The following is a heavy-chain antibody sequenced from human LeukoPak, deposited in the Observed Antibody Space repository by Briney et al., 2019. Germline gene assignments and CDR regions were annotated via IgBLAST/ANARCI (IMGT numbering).Heavy chain of an antibody. J-gene: IGHJ3*02. CDR1: GFTFDDYG. CDR2: ISSSSSYI. Sequence: PGESLRLSCAASGFTFDDYGMSWVRQAPGKGLEWVSSISSSSSYIYYADSVKGRFTISRDNAKNSLYLQMNSLRAEDTAVYYCASVDTVTTSAFDIWGQGTMVTVSS. V-gene: IGHV3-21*01. CDR3: ASVDTVTTSAFDI. D-gene: IGHD4-17*01.